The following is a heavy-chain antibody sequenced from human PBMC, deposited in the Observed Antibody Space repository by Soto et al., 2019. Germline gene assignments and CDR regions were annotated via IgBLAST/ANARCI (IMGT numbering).Heavy chain of an antibody. CDR2: INHSGST. Sequence: PSETLSLTCAVYGGSFSGYYWSWIRPPPGKGLEWIGEINHSGSTNYNPSLKSRVTISVDTSKNQFSLKLSSVTAADTAVYYCARGMVALRVVVATYYYYGMDVWGQGTTVTVSS. CDR3: ARGMVALRVVVATYYYYGMDV. CDR1: GGSFSGYY. V-gene: IGHV4-34*01. D-gene: IGHD2-15*01. J-gene: IGHJ6*02.